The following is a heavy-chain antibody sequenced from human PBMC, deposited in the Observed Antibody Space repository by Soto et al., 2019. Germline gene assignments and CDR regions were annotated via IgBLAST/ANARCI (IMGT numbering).Heavy chain of an antibody. V-gene: IGHV4-59*08. CDR3: ARLRVVVGTSDWFDP. CDR2: IYNSGST. Sequence: SATLSLTCTVYGGSIRSNYWSWIRQPPGKGLEWIGYIYNSGSTNYNPSLKSRVTISVDTSKNQFSLKLSSVTAADTAVYYCARLRVVVGTSDWFDPWGQGTLVTVS. D-gene: IGHD2-15*01. CDR1: GGSIRSNY. J-gene: IGHJ5*02.